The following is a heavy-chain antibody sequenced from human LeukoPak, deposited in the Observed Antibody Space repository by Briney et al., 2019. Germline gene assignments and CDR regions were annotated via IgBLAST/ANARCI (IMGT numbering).Heavy chain of an antibody. CDR3: ARSYYDFWSGSLFDY. CDR1: GGSISSYY. Sequence: SETLSLTCTVSGGSISSYYWSWIRKPPGKGLEWIGYIYYSGSTNYNPSLKSRVTISVDTSKNQFSLKLSSVTAADTAVYYCARSYYDFWSGSLFDYWGQGTLVTVSS. V-gene: IGHV4-59*01. CDR2: IYYSGST. D-gene: IGHD3-3*01. J-gene: IGHJ4*02.